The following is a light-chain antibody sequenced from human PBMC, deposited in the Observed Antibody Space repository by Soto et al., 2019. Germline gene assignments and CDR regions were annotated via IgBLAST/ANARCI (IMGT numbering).Light chain of an antibody. Sequence: QSALTQPASVSGSPGQSITISCTGTSSDVGGYNYVSWYQQHPGKAPKLMIYEVSNRPSRVSNRFSGSKSGNTASLTISGLQAEDEADYYCSSYTSSSTSYVFXTGTKVTVL. CDR2: EVS. CDR3: SSYTSSSTSYV. CDR1: SSDVGGYNY. J-gene: IGLJ1*01. V-gene: IGLV2-14*01.